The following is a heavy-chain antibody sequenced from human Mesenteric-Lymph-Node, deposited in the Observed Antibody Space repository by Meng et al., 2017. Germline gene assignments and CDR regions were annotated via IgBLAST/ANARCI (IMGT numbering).Heavy chain of an antibody. CDR1: DYTFTKYE. CDR2: INPNSGGT. CDR3: ATYTSRTWFDP. V-gene: IGHV1-2*06. Sequence: QVQLVQSGAEVKKPGASVKVSCKAKASDYTFTKYEISWERQAPGQGLEWMGRINPNSGGTNYAQKFQGRVTMTRDTSISTAYMELSRLTSDDTAVYYCATYTSRTWFDPWGQGTLVTVSS. J-gene: IGHJ5*02.